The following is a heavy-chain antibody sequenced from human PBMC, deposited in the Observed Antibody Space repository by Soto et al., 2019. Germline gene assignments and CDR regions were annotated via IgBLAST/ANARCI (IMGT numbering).Heavy chain of an antibody. CDR1: GFTFDDYT. J-gene: IGHJ3*02. D-gene: IGHD4-17*01. CDR2: ISWDGGST. Sequence: EVQLVESGGVVVQPGGSLRLSCAACGFTFDDYTMHWVRQAPGKGLEWVSLISWDGGSTYYADSVKGRFTISRDNSKNSLYLQMNSLRTEDTALYYCAKEPATEWAFDIWGQGTMVTVSS. V-gene: IGHV3-43*01. CDR3: AKEPATEWAFDI.